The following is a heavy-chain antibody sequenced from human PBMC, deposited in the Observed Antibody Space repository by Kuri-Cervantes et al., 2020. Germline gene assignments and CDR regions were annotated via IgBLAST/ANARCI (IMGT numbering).Heavy chain of an antibody. V-gene: IGHV3-7*01. J-gene: IGHJ5*02. CDR1: GFNFNNYW. D-gene: IGHD3-10*01. CDR2: IKEDGSEK. Sequence: GESLKISCVVSGFNFNNYWMTWVRQAPGKGLEWVANIKEDGSEKYCVDSVKGRFTISRDNAKNTLFLHMNSLRAEDTAVYYCARYGVLCYGGSLNCFDPSGQGTLVTVSS. CDR3: ARYGVLCYGGSLNCFDP.